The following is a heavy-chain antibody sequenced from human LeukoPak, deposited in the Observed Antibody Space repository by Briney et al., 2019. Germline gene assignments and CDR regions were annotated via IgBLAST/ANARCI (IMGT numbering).Heavy chain of an antibody. D-gene: IGHD3-9*01. J-gene: IGHJ4*02. CDR3: AKDFDWLPDY. V-gene: IGHV3-43*01. CDR2: INRDGRTT. CDR1: GFTFDKYI. Sequence: GGSLRLSCVASGFTFDKYIMHWIRQAPGKGLEWVSLINRDGRTTYYADSVKGRFTISRDNSRNSLYLQMNSLRTEDSALYYCAKDFDWLPDYWGQGTLVTVSS.